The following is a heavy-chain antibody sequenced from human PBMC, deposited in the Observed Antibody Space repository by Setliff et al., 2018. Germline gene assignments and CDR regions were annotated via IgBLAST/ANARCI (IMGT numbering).Heavy chain of an antibody. D-gene: IGHD3-3*01. CDR3: RFWSGYYKNDY. J-gene: IGHJ4*02. V-gene: IGHV4-34*01. CDR1: GASFSGSY. CDR2: INHSGSP. Sequence: SETLSLTCAVYGASFSGSYCSWIRQSPGKGLEWIGEINHTGSPNWIGEINHSGSPNYNPSLKSRVTMSVDTSKNQFSLKLTSVTAADTAVYYCRFWSGYYKNDYWGQGTLVTV.